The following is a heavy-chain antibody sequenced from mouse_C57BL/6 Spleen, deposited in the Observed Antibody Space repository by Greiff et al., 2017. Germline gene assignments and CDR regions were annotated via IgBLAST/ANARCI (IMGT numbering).Heavy chain of an antibody. V-gene: IGHV3-1*01. Sequence: EVMLVESGPGMVKPSQSLSLTCTVTGYSITSGYDWHWIRHFPGNKLEWMGYISYSGSTNYNPSLKSRISITHDTSKNHFFLKLNSVTTEDTATCYWAKEAYYGSSPWCFDVWGTGTTVTVSS. CDR3: AKEAYYGSSPWCFDV. CDR2: ISYSGST. CDR1: GYSITSGYD. D-gene: IGHD1-1*01. J-gene: IGHJ1*03.